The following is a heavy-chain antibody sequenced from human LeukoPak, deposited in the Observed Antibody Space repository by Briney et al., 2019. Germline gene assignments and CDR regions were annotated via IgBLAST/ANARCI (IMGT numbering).Heavy chain of an antibody. CDR2: IIPIFGTA. V-gene: IGHV1-69*13. CDR1: GGTFSSYA. D-gene: IGHD3-22*01. CDR3: ARGSTARYYYDSSGYYRGAVDY. Sequence: SVKVSCKASGGTFSSYAISGVRQAPGQGLEWMGGIIPIFGTANYAQKFQGRVTITADESTSTAYMELRSLRSDDTAVYYCARGSTARYYYDSSGYYRGAVDYWGQGTLVTISS. J-gene: IGHJ4*02.